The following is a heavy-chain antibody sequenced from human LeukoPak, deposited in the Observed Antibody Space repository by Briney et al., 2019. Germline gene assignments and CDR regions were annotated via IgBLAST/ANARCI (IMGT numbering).Heavy chain of an antibody. J-gene: IGHJ3*02. CDR2: IYHSGST. D-gene: IGHD4/OR15-4a*01. Sequence: SETLSLTCTVSGYSISSGYYWGWIRQPPGKGLECIGSIYHSGSTYYNPSLKSRVTISIDTSKNQFSLQLSSVTAADTAVYYCARDGGARVAHDAFDIWGQGTMVTVSS. CDR1: GYSISSGYY. CDR3: ARDGGARVAHDAFDI. V-gene: IGHV4-38-2*02.